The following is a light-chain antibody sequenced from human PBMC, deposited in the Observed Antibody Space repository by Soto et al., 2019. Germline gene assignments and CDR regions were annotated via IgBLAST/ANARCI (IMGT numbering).Light chain of an antibody. CDR2: DVS. J-gene: IGKJ4*01. CDR1: QAISSA. Sequence: AIQMTQSPSSLSASAGDSVTISCRASQAISSALAWYQQKPGKPPKLLIYDVSTLEGGVPSRFSGSGPGTDFTLSISSLQPEDFATYYCQQFQSYPLTFGGGTNVE. V-gene: IGKV1-13*02. CDR3: QQFQSYPLT.